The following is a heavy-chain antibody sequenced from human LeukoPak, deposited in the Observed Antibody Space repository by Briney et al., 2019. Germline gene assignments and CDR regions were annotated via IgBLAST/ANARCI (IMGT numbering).Heavy chain of an antibody. Sequence: ASVKVSCKASGYTFTGYYMHWVRQAPGQGLEWMGWINPDTGGTGYAQRFQGRVTVTRDTSISTAYMELIRLTSDDTAVYYCARGGEVCSSTSCYRGHEYWGQGTLVTVSS. J-gene: IGHJ4*02. CDR1: GYTFTGYY. CDR2: INPDTGGT. V-gene: IGHV1-2*02. CDR3: ARGGEVCSSTSCYRGHEY. D-gene: IGHD2-2*01.